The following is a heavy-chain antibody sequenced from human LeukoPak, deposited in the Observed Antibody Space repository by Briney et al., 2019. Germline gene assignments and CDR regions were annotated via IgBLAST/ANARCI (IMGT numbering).Heavy chain of an antibody. J-gene: IGHJ4*02. D-gene: IGHD2/OR15-2a*01. Sequence: GGSLRLSCAASGFTLNNYWMSWVRQAPGKGLEWVTNIKQDGSEKYYVDSVKGRFTISRDNAKQSLYLQMNSLRAEDTAVYYCARDLYGPFDYWGQGTLVTVSS. V-gene: IGHV3-7*01. CDR1: GFTLNNYW. CDR3: ARDLYGPFDY. CDR2: IKQDGSEK.